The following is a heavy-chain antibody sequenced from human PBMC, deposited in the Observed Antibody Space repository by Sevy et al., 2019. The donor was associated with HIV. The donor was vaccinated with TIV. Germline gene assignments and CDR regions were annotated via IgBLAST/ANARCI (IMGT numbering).Heavy chain of an antibody. V-gene: IGHV3-30*04. D-gene: IGHD2-2*01. Sequence: GGSLRLSCAASGFTFSSYAMHWVRQAPGKGLEWVALISYDGSNKYYADSVKGRFTISRDNSKNTLYLQMNSLRAEDTAVYYCARSGYVVVPAATTAMVTHYYYRMDVWGQGTTVTVSS. CDR2: ISYDGSNK. CDR1: GFTFSSYA. J-gene: IGHJ6*02. CDR3: ARSGYVVVPAATTAMVTHYYYRMDV.